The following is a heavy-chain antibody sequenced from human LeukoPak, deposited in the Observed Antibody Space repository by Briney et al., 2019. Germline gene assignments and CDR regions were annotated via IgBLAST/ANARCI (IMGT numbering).Heavy chain of an antibody. V-gene: IGHV3-11*06. D-gene: IGHD3-10*01. CDR1: GFTFSDYY. J-gene: IGHJ5*02. CDR3: ARSYGSGSYSWFDP. CDR2: ISSSSSYI. Sequence: GGSLRLSCAASGFTFSDYYMSWIRQAPGKGLEWVSYISSSSSYIYYADSVKGRFTISRDNAKNSLYLQMNSLRAEDTAVYYCARSYGSGSYSWFDPWGQGTLVTVSS.